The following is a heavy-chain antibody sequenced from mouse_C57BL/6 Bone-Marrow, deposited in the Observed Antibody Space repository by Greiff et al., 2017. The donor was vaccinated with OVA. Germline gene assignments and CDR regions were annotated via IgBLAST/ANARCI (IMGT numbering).Heavy chain of an antibody. CDR3: ARYKGRVAVDYFDY. CDR2: IRNKPNGSTT. Sequence: EVKVVESGGGLVQPGDSLSLSCAASGFTFTNYYMSWVRQPPGKALEWLAFIRNKPNGSTTEYSASVKGRFTISRGNSQSILYLQMNALRAEDSATYYCARYKGRVAVDYFDYWGQGTALTVSS. D-gene: IGHD1-1*01. V-gene: IGHV7-3*01. J-gene: IGHJ2*01. CDR1: GFTFTNYY.